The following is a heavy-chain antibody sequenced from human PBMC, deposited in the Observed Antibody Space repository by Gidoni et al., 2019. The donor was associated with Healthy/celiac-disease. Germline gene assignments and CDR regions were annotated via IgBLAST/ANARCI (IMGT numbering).Heavy chain of an antibody. D-gene: IGHD1-26*01. J-gene: IGHJ6*02. Sequence: QVQLQESGPGLVKPSETLSLTCTVSGGSISSYYWSWIRQPAGKGLEWIGRIYTSGSTNYNPALKSRVTMSVDTSKNQFSLKLSSVTAADTAVYYCARDLKWELPMYYYYGMDVWGQGTTVTVSS. CDR3: ARDLKWELPMYYYYGMDV. CDR2: IYTSGST. V-gene: IGHV4-4*07. CDR1: GGSISSYY.